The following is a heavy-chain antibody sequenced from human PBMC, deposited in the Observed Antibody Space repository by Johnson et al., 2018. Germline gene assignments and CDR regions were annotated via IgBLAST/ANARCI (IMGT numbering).Heavy chain of an antibody. CDR1: GFTFSSSS. J-gene: IGHJ3*02. Sequence: VQLVQSGGGVVQPGRSLRLSCAASGFTFSSSSMNWVRQAPGKGLEWVSYISSSSSPIYYADSVQGRFTISRDNAKNSLYLQMNSLRDEDTAVYYCARVIHSSGWYSTPLDAFDIWGQGTMVTVSS. D-gene: IGHD6-19*01. V-gene: IGHV3-48*02. CDR3: ARVIHSSGWYSTPLDAFDI. CDR2: ISSSSSPI.